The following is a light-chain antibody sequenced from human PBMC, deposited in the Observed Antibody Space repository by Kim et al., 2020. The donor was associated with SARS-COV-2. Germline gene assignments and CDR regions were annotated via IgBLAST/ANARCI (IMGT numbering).Light chain of an antibody. V-gene: IGKV3-20*01. CDR2: GAS. J-gene: IGKJ4*01. CDR1: QSITSNY. CDR3: HQYGGSAR. Sequence: LSPLERATLSCRASQSITSNYLAWYQQKPGQTPRLLIFGASSRATGIPDRFSGSGSGTDFTLTISRLEPEDFAVYYCHQYGGSARFGGGTKVDIK.